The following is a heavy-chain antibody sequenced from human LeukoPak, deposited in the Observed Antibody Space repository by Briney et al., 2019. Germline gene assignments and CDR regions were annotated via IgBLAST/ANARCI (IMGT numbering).Heavy chain of an antibody. Sequence: PGGSLRLSCAASEITFSNFAMNWVRQAPGKGLEWVSSISSSSSYIYYADSVKGRFTISRDNAKNSLYLQMNSLRAEDTAVYYCARAPRTYDSSGYYPLYWGQGTLVTVSS. CDR1: EITFSNFA. CDR2: ISSSSSYI. V-gene: IGHV3-21*01. D-gene: IGHD3-22*01. CDR3: ARAPRTYDSSGYYPLY. J-gene: IGHJ4*02.